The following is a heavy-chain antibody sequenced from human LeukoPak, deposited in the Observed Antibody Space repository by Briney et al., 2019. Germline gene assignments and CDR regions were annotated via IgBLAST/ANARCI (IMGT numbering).Heavy chain of an antibody. Sequence: SGPTLVKPTQTLTLTRTFSGFSLSTSGVGVAWIRQPPGKALEWLAFIYWNDDKRYSPSLKSRLTITKDTSKNQVVLTMTNMDPVDTATYYCAHRLTAFDYWGQGTLVTVSS. CDR3: AHRLTAFDY. CDR2: IYWNDDK. D-gene: IGHD1-20*01. V-gene: IGHV2-5*01. J-gene: IGHJ4*02. CDR1: GFSLSTSGVG.